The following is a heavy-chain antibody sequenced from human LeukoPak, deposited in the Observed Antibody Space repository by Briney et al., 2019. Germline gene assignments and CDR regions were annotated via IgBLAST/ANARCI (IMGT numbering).Heavy chain of an antibody. CDR2: INPSGGST. Sequence: ASVKVSCKTSGYTFSDYYLHWVRQAPGQGLEWMGIINPSGGSTSYAQKFQGRVTMTRDTSTSTVYMELSSLRSEDTAVYYCARSGSSGYYFEPVDYWGQGTLVTVSS. V-gene: IGHV1-46*01. D-gene: IGHD3-22*01. CDR1: GYTFSDYY. CDR3: ARSGSSGYYFEPVDY. J-gene: IGHJ4*02.